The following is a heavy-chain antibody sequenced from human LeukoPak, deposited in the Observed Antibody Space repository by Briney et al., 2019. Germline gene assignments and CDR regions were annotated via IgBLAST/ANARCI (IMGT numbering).Heavy chain of an antibody. CDR1: GGSICSYY. J-gene: IGHJ4*02. D-gene: IGHD6-6*01. Sequence: SETLSLTCTVSGGSICSYYWSWIRQPPGKGLEWIGYIYYSGSTNYNPSLKSRVTISVDTSKNQFSLKLSSVTAADTAVYYCARDPYSSSSSYFDYWGRGTLVTVSS. CDR3: ARDPYSSSSSYFDY. V-gene: IGHV4-59*01. CDR2: IYYSGST.